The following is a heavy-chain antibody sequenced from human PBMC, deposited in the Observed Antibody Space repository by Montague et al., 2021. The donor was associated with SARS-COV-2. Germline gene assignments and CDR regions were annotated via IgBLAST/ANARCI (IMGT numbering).Heavy chain of an antibody. J-gene: IGHJ4*02. V-gene: IGHV4-39*01. CDR3: ARQRRGGLVSTPRFFDY. CDR2: IYYSGST. CDR1: GGSISSSSYD. D-gene: IGHD6-19*01. Sequence: SETLSLTCTVSGGSISSSSYDWGWIRQPPGKGLEWIGSIYYSGSTYYXPCLKSRVTISVDTSKNQFSLKLSSVTAADTAVYYCARQRRGGLVSTPRFFDYWGQGTLVTVSS.